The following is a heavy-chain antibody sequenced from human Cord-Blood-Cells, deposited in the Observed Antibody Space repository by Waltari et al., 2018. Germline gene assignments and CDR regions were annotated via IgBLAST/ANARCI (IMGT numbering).Heavy chain of an antibody. Sequence: QVQLVQSGAEVKKPGASVKVSCKASGYTFTGYYMHWVRQATGQGLEWMGWSNPNSGGTNSAQKFQGRVTMTRDTSISPAYMELSRLRSDDTAVYYCARNGITIFGVVPEEYWFDPWGQGTLVTVSS. CDR3: ARNGITIFGVVPEEYWFDP. D-gene: IGHD3-3*01. CDR2: SNPNSGGT. V-gene: IGHV1-2*02. J-gene: IGHJ5*02. CDR1: GYTFTGYY.